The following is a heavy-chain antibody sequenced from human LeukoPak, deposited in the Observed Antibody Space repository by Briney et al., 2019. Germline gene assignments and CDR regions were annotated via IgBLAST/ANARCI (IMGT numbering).Heavy chain of an antibody. V-gene: IGHV3-66*01. CDR1: GFTVSSNY. CDR3: AKAGYCSGGSCYLDAFDI. CDR2: IYSGGST. J-gene: IGHJ3*02. Sequence: GGSLRLSCAASGFTVSSNYMSWVRQAPGKGLEWVSVIYSGGSTYYADSVKGRFTISRDNSKNTLYLQMNSLRAEDTAVYYCAKAGYCSGGSCYLDAFDIWGQGTMVTVSS. D-gene: IGHD2-15*01.